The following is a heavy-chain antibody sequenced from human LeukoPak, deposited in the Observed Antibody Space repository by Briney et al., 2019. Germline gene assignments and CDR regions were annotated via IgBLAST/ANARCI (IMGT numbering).Heavy chain of an antibody. V-gene: IGHV1-69*13. Sequence: APVKVSCKASGGTFSSYAISWVRQAPGQGLEWMGGIIPIFGTANYAQKFQGRVTITADESTSTAYMELSSLRSEDTAVYYCARDEGYGGKFDYWGQGTLVTVSS. CDR1: GGTFSSYA. CDR3: ARDEGYGGKFDY. J-gene: IGHJ4*02. D-gene: IGHD4-23*01. CDR2: IIPIFGTA.